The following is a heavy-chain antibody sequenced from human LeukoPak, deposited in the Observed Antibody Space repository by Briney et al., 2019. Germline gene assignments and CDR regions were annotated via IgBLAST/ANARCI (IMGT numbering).Heavy chain of an antibody. Sequence: PGGSLRLSCAASGFTVSSNYMSWVRQAPGKGLEWVSVIYSGGSTYYADSVKGRFTISRDNSKNTLYLQMNSQRAEDTAVYYCARDREQSYFDYWGQGTLVTVSS. J-gene: IGHJ4*02. CDR2: IYSGGST. CDR1: GFTVSSNY. CDR3: ARDREQSYFDY. D-gene: IGHD1/OR15-1a*01. V-gene: IGHV3-53*01.